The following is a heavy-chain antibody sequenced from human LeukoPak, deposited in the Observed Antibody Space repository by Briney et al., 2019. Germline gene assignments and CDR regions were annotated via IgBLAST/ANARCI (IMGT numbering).Heavy chain of an antibody. D-gene: IGHD4-17*01. CDR1: GFTFSKYS. Sequence: PGGSLRLSCAASGFTFSKYSMNWVRQAPGKGLEWVGRIKSKTDGGTTDYAAPVKGRFTISRDDSKNTLYLQMNSLKTEDTAVYYCTTDPAHYGDFDYWGQGTLVTVSS. CDR3: TTDPAHYGDFDY. J-gene: IGHJ4*02. V-gene: IGHV3-15*01. CDR2: IKSKTDGGTT.